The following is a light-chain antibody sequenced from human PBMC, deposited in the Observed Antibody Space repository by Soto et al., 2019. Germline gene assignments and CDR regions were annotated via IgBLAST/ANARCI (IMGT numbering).Light chain of an antibody. Sequence: QSVLTQPASVSGSPGQSITISCTGTSSDVGTYNLVSWYQQHPGKAPKLMIYEGSKWPSGVSNRFSASKSGNTASLTISGLQAEDEADYYCCSYAGSSTLVFGGGTKVTVL. CDR2: EGS. CDR3: CSYAGSSTLV. J-gene: IGLJ3*02. CDR1: SSDVGTYNL. V-gene: IGLV2-23*01.